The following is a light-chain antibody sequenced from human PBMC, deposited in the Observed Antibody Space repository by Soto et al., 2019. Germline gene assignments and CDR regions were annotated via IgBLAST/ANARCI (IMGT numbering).Light chain of an antibody. CDR3: QQRSNWPPALT. CDR2: DAS. V-gene: IGKV3-11*01. CDR1: QSVNNF. J-gene: IGKJ4*01. Sequence: EVVLTQSHATLSLSPGDRATLPCRDIQSVNNFLAWYQQKPGQTPTLLIYDASKRATGIPGRFSGSGSGTDFTLTISSLEPEDFAVYYCQQRSNWPPALTFGGGTKVDIK.